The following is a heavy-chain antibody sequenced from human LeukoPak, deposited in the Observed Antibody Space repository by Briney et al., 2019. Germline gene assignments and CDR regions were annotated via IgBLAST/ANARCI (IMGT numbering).Heavy chain of an antibody. J-gene: IGHJ4*02. V-gene: IGHV3-74*01. CDR2: IKTDGSIT. CDR1: GFSFSVFW. D-gene: IGHD1-1*01. CDR3: VRDFMYTTACTGC. Sequence: GGSLRLSCAASGFSFSVFWMHWVRQAPGKGPVWVSRIKTDGSITNYADSVKGRFTISRDNAKNTFYLQRNSLRAEDTAVYYWVRDFMYTTACTGCWGQGTLVTVSS.